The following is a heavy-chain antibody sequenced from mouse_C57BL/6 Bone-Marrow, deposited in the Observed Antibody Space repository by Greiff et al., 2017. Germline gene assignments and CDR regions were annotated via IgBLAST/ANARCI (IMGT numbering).Heavy chain of an antibody. Sequence: QVQLQQSGAELVRPGTSVKLSCKASGYTFTSYWMHWVKQRPGQGLEWIGVIDPSDSYTNYNQKFKGKATLTVDKSSSTAYMQLSSLTSEDSAVXYCARITTVVAEGYAMDYWGQGTSVTVSS. V-gene: IGHV1-59*01. CDR2: IDPSDSYT. CDR1: GYTFTSYW. J-gene: IGHJ4*01. D-gene: IGHD1-1*01. CDR3: ARITTVVAEGYAMDY.